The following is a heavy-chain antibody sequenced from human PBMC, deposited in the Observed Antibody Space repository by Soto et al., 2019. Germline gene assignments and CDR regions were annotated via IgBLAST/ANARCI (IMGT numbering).Heavy chain of an antibody. D-gene: IGHD3-22*01. Sequence: EVQLVESGGGLVQPGGSLRLSCAASGFTFSDYSMNWVRQAPGKGLEWVSYISSSSSTIYYPDSVKGRFTISRDNAKNSLYRQMNSLRDEDTAVYYCARDRDYYDSSGYPSIQPWGQGTLVTVSS. J-gene: IGHJ1*01. CDR1: GFTFSDYS. CDR2: ISSSSSTI. CDR3: ARDRDYYDSSGYPSIQP. V-gene: IGHV3-48*02.